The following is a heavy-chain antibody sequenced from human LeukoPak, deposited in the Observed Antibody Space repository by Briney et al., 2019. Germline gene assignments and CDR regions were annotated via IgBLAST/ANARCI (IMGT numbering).Heavy chain of an antibody. V-gene: IGHV1-58*02. D-gene: IGHD3-22*01. Sequence: GASVKVSCKASGFTFTSSAMQWVRQARGQRLEWIGWIVVGSGNTNYAQKFQERVTITRDMSTSTAYMELSSLRSEDTAVYYCAALGPDSSGYQDYWGQGTLVTVSS. CDR2: IVVGSGNT. J-gene: IGHJ4*02. CDR3: AALGPDSSGYQDY. CDR1: GFTFTSSA.